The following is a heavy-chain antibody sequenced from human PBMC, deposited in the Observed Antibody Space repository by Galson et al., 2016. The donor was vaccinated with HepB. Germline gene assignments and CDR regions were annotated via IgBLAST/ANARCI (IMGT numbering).Heavy chain of an antibody. D-gene: IGHD6-13*01. V-gene: IGHV3-53*01. CDR2: IYAGGST. CDR1: GFTVSNNY. J-gene: IGHJ4*02. CDR3: ARESASAAAGTVDL. Sequence: SLRLSCAASGFTVSNNYMSWVRQAPGKRLECVSIIYAGGSTYYADSLKGRFTISRDISKNTVYLQMSSLRADDTAVHYCARESASAAAGTVDLWGQGTLVTVSS.